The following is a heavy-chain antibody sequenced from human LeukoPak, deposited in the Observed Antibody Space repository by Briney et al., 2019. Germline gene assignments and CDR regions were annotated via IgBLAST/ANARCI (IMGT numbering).Heavy chain of an antibody. V-gene: IGHV3-23*01. Sequence: GGSLRLSCAASGFTFSSYAMTWVRQAPGKGLEWVSGVSGSGGGTYYVDPVKGRFTISRDNSKKTLYLQMNSLRAEDTAVYYCAKEIQLYYYDSSGYYDNFDYWGQGTLVTVSS. J-gene: IGHJ4*02. CDR3: AKEIQLYYYDSSGYYDNFDY. CDR2: VSGSGGGT. CDR1: GFTFSSYA. D-gene: IGHD3-22*01.